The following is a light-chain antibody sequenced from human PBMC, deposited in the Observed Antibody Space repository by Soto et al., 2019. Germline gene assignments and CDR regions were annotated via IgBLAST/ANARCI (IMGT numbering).Light chain of an antibody. V-gene: IGLV2-11*01. CDR3: SSYAGSYTLV. CDR1: SNDVGGYNF. Sequence: QSALTQPRSVSGSPGQSVTISCTGTSNDVGGYNFVSWYQQHPGKVSKLFIYDVSRRPSGVPDRFSGSKSGNTASLTISGLQAEDEADSYCSSYAGSYTLVFGGGNKLTVL. J-gene: IGLJ2*01. CDR2: DVS.